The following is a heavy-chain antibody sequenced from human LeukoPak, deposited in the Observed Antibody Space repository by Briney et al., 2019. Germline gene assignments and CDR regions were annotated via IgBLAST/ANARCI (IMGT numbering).Heavy chain of an antibody. Sequence: TPSETLSLTCAVSGVSVRSYYWSWIRQSPGKGLEWIAYIYYSGNTKYNPSLKSRVTIFVDTSTNQFSLEMNSVTAADTAVYYCAKAKGDFWGPGTLVTVSS. V-gene: IGHV4-59*02. CDR3: AKAKGDF. J-gene: IGHJ4*02. CDR2: IYYSGNT. CDR1: GVSVRSYY.